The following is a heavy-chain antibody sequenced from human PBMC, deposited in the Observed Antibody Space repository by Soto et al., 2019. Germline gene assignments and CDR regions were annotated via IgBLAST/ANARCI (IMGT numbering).Heavy chain of an antibody. Sequence: QVQLVQSGAEVKKPGSSVKVSCKASGGTFSSYAISWVRQAPGQGLEWMGGIIPIFGTADYAQKFQGRVTIIADEPTSRPYIELGSRISEDTAVYYCASHSCGTAKYYDSTDVWGHGTTVTVSS. CDR1: GGTFSSYA. V-gene: IGHV1-69*12. CDR3: ASHSCGTAKYYDSTDV. CDR2: IIPIFGTA. D-gene: IGHD5-18*01. J-gene: IGHJ6*02.